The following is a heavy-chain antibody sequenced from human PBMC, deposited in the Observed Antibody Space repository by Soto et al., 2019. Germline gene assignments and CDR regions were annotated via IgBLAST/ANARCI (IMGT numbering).Heavy chain of an antibody. CDR3: ARVGVREYQLLKYYYYGMDV. J-gene: IGHJ6*02. D-gene: IGHD2-2*01. CDR1: GYTFTSYG. V-gene: IGHV1-18*04. Sequence: ASVKVSCKASGYTFTSYGISWVRQAPGQGLEWMGWISAYNGNTNYAQKLQGRVTMTTDTSTSTAYMELRSLRSDDTAVYYCARVGVREYQLLKYYYYGMDVWGQGTTVTVSS. CDR2: ISAYNGNT.